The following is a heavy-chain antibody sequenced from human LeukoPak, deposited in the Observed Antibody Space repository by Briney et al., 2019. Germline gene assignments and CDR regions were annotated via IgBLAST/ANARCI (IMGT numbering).Heavy chain of an antibody. CDR2: IFDSGTT. CDR3: ARDPSFTAGYFDY. CDR1: GDSISNYY. D-gene: IGHD2/OR15-2a*01. J-gene: IGHJ4*02. V-gene: IGHV4-59*01. Sequence: SETLSLTCTVSGDSISNYYLSWIRQTPGKGLEWFGYIFDSGTTNYNLSLKSRVTISVDTSKNQFSLKLSSVTAADTAVYYCARDPSFTAGYFDYWGQGTLVTVSS.